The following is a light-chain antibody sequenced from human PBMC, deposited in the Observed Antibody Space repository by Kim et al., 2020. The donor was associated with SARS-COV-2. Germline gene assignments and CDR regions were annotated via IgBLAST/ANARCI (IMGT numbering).Light chain of an antibody. CDR1: SLRNYY. Sequence: SSELTQDPAVSVALGQTVRITCHGDSLRNYYASWYQQKPRQAPVVVIYGRNDRPSGIPDRFSGSNSGNTASLTITGAQAEDEANYYCNSRDSSGNHLEFG. J-gene: IGLJ3*02. CDR3: NSRDSSGNHLE. CDR2: GRN. V-gene: IGLV3-19*01.